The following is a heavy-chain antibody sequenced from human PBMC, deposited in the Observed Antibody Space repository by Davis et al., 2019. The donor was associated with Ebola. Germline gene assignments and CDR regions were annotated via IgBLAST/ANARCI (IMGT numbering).Heavy chain of an antibody. CDR3: AKDYGDLLYYGMDV. J-gene: IGHJ6*02. V-gene: IGHV1-3*01. D-gene: IGHD4-17*01. CDR1: GYTFTSYA. CDR2: INAGNGNT. Sequence: ASVKVSCKASGYTFTSYAMHWVRQAPGQRLEWMGWINAGNGNTKYSQKFQGRVTITRDTSASTAYMELRSLRSDDTAVYYCAKDYGDLLYYGMDVWGQGTTVTVSS.